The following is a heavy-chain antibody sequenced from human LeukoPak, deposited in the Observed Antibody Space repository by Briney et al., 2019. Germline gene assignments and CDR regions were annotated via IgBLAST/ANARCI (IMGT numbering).Heavy chain of an antibody. J-gene: IGHJ4*02. V-gene: IGHV4-34*01. CDR2: INHSGRT. CDR3: ARRLLVRGYSYGYVDY. D-gene: IGHD5-18*01. CDR1: GGSFSGYY. Sequence: SETLSLTCAVYGGSFSGYYWSWIRQPPGKGLEWIGEINHSGRTDYNPSLKSRVTISVDTSKNQFSPKLSSVTAADTAVYYCARRLLVRGYSYGYVDYWGQGTLVTVSS.